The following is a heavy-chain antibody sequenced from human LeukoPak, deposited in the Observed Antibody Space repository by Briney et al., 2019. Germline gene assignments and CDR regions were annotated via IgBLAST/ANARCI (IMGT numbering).Heavy chain of an antibody. D-gene: IGHD2/OR15-2a*01. CDR2: ISSSSSSI. J-gene: IGHJ4*02. Sequence: GGSLRLSCAASGFTFSSYEMNWVRQAPGKGLEWVSYISSSSSSIFYADSVKGRFTISRDNAKNTLYLQMNSLRADDTAVYYCARERTTIVSGTTIGAYWGQGTLVTVSS. V-gene: IGHV3-48*03. CDR3: ARERTTIVSGTTIGAY. CDR1: GFTFSSYE.